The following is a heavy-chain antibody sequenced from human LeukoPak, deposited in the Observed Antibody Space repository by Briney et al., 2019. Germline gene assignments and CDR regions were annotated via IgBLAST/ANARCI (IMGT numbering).Heavy chain of an antibody. D-gene: IGHD1-26*01. CDR1: GYTFINYY. CDR3: TRNGWVGAPQLGAFDT. Sequence: ASVRISCKASGYTFINYYLHWXXXAPGQGLEXXXXXDPSGRXTSHAQKFQXRVTMSXDTSTSTVYMELSSLRSEDMALYYCTRNGWVGAPQLGAFDTWGQGTMVTVSS. CDR2: XDPSGRXT. J-gene: IGHJ3*02. V-gene: IGHV1-46*01.